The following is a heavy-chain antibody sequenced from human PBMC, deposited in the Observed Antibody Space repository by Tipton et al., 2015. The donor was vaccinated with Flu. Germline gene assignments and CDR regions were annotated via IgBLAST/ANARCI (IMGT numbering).Heavy chain of an antibody. CDR3: ARQDSSGYYFGTWDFDY. D-gene: IGHD3-22*01. J-gene: IGHJ4*02. Sequence: TLSLTCSVSGDSIGSRYFWGWIRQPPGKGLEWIGNIHRSGSTYHNPSLKSRVTISVDASKNQFSLRLSSVTAADTAVYYCARQDSSGYYFGTWDFDYWGQGTLVTVSS. V-gene: IGHV4-38-2*01. CDR2: IHRSGST. CDR1: GDSIGSRYF.